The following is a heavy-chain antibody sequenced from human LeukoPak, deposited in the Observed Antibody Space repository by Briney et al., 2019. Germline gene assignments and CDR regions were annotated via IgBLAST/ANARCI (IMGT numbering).Heavy chain of an antibody. CDR3: AKVQLGIGVDY. CDR1: GFTFSGSA. J-gene: IGHJ4*02. CDR2: IRSKTNGYAT. V-gene: IGHV3-73*01. D-gene: IGHD7-27*01. Sequence: GGSLKLSCAASGFTFSGSAMHWVRQASGKGLEWVGRIRSKTNGYATAYAASVKGRFTISRDDSKNTLYLQMNSLRAEDTAVYYCAKVQLGIGVDYWGQGTLVTVSS.